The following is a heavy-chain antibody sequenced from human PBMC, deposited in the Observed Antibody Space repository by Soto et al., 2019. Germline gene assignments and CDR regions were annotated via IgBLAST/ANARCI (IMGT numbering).Heavy chain of an antibody. V-gene: IGHV3-21*01. CDR2: NSSSSTYI. D-gene: IGHD2-8*02. Sequence: EVQRVESGGGLVKPGGSLRLSCAASGFTFSSYSMNWVRQAPGKGLEWVSSNSSSSTYIFYADLVRGRFTISRDNAKNSLYLQMTSLRAEDTAVYYCARAGYWSGGGCRNWFDPWGQGTQVTVSS. CDR3: ARAGYWSGGGCRNWFDP. CDR1: GFTFSSYS. J-gene: IGHJ5*02.